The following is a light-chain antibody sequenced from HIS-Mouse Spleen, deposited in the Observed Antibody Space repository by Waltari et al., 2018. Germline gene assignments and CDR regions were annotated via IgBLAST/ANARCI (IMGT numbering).Light chain of an antibody. J-gene: IGLJ2*01. CDR3: YSTDSSGNHRV. Sequence: SYELTQPPSVSVSPGQTARITCSGDALPKKYAYWYQQKSGQAPVLVMYEDSKRPPGIPERFSGSSSGTMATLTIGGAQVEDEADYYCYSTDSSGNHRVFGGGTKLTVL. V-gene: IGLV3-10*01. CDR2: EDS. CDR1: ALPKKY.